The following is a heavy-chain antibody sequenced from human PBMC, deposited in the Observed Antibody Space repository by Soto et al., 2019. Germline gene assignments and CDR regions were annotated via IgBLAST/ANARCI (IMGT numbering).Heavy chain of an antibody. CDR1: GYTFTDYW. V-gene: IGHV5-51*01. D-gene: IGHD2-2*01. CDR2: IYPGDSDT. J-gene: IGHJ6*02. Sequence: GESLKISCKGSGYTFTDYWIGWVRQLPGKGLEWMGIIYPGDSDTRYSPSFQGHVTITVDKSTSTAYLQWNTLKASDTAIYYWARHTSNFRYSSYAMAVWGQGPTVPVSS. CDR3: ARHTSNFRYSSYAMAV.